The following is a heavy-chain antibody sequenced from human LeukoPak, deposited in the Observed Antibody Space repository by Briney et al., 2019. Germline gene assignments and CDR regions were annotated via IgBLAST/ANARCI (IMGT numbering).Heavy chain of an antibody. CDR3: VRDGGVSGYDLLDY. Sequence: GGSLRLSCAASGFTFSNYWMHWVRQAPGKGLVWVSRINSDGSSRNYADSVKGRFTISRDNAKNSVFLQMNSLRAEDTAVYYCVRDGGVSGYDLLDYWGQGTLVTVSS. J-gene: IGHJ4*02. CDR2: INSDGSSR. CDR1: GFTFSNYW. D-gene: IGHD5-12*01. V-gene: IGHV3-74*01.